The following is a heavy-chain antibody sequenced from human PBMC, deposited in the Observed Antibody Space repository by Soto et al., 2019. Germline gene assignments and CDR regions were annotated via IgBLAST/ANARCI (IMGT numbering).Heavy chain of an antibody. V-gene: IGHV3-9*01. Sequence: GGSLRLSCAASGFTFDDYAMHWVRQAPGKGLEWVSGISWNSGSIGYADSVKGRFTISRDNAKNSLYLQMNSLRAEDTALYYCAKDNLYDSSGSITLGVMDVWGQGTTVTVSS. CDR1: GFTFDDYA. D-gene: IGHD3-22*01. CDR3: AKDNLYDSSGSITLGVMDV. CDR2: ISWNSGSI. J-gene: IGHJ6*02.